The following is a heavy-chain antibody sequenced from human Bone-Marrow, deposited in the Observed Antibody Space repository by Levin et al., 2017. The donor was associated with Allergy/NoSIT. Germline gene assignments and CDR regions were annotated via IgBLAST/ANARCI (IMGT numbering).Heavy chain of an antibody. D-gene: IGHD1-26*01. J-gene: IGHJ6*02. CDR1: GFTVNSPT. V-gene: IGHV3-30-3*01. CDR3: AREQSGSFFLGHYGMDV. Sequence: LSLTCAASGFTVNSPTMHWVRQAPGKGLEWVALFSSDGSSKAFADSVKGRFTISRDISENTLWLPMNSLSPDDTAVYFCAREQSGSFFLGHYGMDVWGQGTTVTVSS. CDR2: FSSDGSSK.